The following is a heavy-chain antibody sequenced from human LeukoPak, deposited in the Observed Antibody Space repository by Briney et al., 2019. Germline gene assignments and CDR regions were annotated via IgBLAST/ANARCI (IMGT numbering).Heavy chain of an antibody. CDR2: ISRSSSYI. Sequence: AGGSLRLSCAASGFTFSSYNMNWVRQAPGKGLEWVSSISRSSSYIYYADSVKGRFTISRDNSKNTLYLQMNSLRAEDTAVYYCAKPGRGATTRFDYWGQGTLVTVSS. J-gene: IGHJ4*02. D-gene: IGHD1-26*01. V-gene: IGHV3-21*04. CDR1: GFTFSSYN. CDR3: AKPGRGATTRFDY.